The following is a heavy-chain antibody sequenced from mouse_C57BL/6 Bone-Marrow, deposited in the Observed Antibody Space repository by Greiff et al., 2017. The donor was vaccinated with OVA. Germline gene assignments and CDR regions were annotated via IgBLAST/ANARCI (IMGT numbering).Heavy chain of an antibody. V-gene: IGHV1-69*01. D-gene: IGHD1-1*01. CDR2: IDPSDSYT. Sequence: QVQLQQPGAELVMPGASVKLSCKASGYTFTSYWMHWVKQRPGQGLEWIGEIDPSDSYTNYNQKFKGKSTLTVDKSSSTAYMQLSRLTSEDSAVYYCAKQFYYYGISPYTFDYWGQGTTLTVSS. J-gene: IGHJ2*01. CDR1: GYTFTSYW. CDR3: AKQFYYYGISPYTFDY.